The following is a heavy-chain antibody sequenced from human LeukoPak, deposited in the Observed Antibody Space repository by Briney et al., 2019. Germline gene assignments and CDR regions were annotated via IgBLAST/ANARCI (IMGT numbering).Heavy chain of an antibody. J-gene: IGHJ3*02. D-gene: IGHD6-13*01. Sequence: SETLSLTCLVSSGSVSSYYWTWTGQPPGKGLEWIGYIYYRGSTNYNPSLKSRVTISVDTSKNQYSLKLSSVTAADTAVYYCARSGVFTGYDAFDIWGQGTRVTVSS. CDR2: IYYRGST. V-gene: IGHV4-59*08. CDR3: ARSGVFTGYDAFDI. CDR1: SGSVSSYY.